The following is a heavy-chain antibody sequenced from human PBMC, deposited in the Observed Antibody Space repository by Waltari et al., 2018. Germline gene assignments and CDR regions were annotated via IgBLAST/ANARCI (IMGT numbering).Heavy chain of an antibody. J-gene: IGHJ5*02. V-gene: IGHV3-30*02. CDR1: GFTFSSYG. Sequence: QVQLVESGGGVVQPGGSLRLSCAASGFTFSSYGMHWVRQAPGKGLEWVAFIRYDGSNKYYADSVKGRFTISRDNSKNTLYLQMNSLRAEDTAVYYCAKEPIGSGPNWFDPWGQGTLVTVSS. D-gene: IGHD3-3*01. CDR2: IRYDGSNK. CDR3: AKEPIGSGPNWFDP.